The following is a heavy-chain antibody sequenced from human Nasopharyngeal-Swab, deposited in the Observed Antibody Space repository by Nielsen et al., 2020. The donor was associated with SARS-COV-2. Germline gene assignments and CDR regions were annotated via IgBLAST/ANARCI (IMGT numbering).Heavy chain of an antibody. D-gene: IGHD3-10*01. CDR3: AKERFYSGSGKYPRDFDY. CDR2: ISYDGSNK. V-gene: IGHV3-30*18. CDR1: GFTFSNYG. J-gene: IGHJ4*02. Sequence: GASLKISCVASGFTFSNYGMHWVSQAPGKGLEWVAIISYDGSNKYHADSVKGRFTISKDNSKNTLYLQMSSLRADDTAVYYCAKERFYSGSGKYPRDFDYWGQGTLVTVSS.